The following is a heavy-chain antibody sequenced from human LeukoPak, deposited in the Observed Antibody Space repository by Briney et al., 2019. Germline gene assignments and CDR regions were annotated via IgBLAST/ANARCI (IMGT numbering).Heavy chain of an antibody. V-gene: IGHV4-39*07. CDR3: ARGGGIQLWLRTYFDY. CDR2: INHSGST. Sequence: SETLSLTCTVSGGSISSSSYYWGWIRQSPGKGLDWIGEINHSGSTNYNPSLERRVTISVDTSKHQFSLKLSYVTAAGTAVYYCARGGGIQLWLRTYFDYWGQGPLVSVSS. CDR1: GGSISSSSYY. J-gene: IGHJ4*02. D-gene: IGHD5-18*01.